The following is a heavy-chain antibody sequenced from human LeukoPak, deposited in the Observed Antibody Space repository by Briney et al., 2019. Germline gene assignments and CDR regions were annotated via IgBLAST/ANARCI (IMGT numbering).Heavy chain of an antibody. D-gene: IGHD1-1*01. V-gene: IGHV6-1*01. J-gene: IGHJ4*02. CDR3: TRDGIRVLDY. Sequence: SQTLSLTCAISGDIVSSNSAAWNWIRQSPSRGLEWLGRTYYRSKWYNDYAVSVKSRIVINPDTSKNQFSLQLSSVTPEDTVVYYCTRDGIRVLDYWGQGILVTVSS. CDR2: TYYRSKWYN. CDR1: GDIVSSNSAA.